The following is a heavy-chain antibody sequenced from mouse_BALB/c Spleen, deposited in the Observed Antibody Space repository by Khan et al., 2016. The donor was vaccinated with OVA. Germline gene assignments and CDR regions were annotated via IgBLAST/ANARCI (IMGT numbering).Heavy chain of an antibody. J-gene: IGHJ1*01. CDR3: TRDGNYAHWYFDV. CDR2: ISSGSTYT. Sequence: EVELVESGGGLVKPGGSLKLSCAASGFSFSTYTMSWVRQTPEKRLEWVATISSGSTYTYYPDSVRGRFTISRDNAKNTLYLQMSSLKSEDTAMYYCTRDGNYAHWYFDVWGAGTTATVSS. V-gene: IGHV5-6-4*01. CDR1: GFSFSTYT. D-gene: IGHD2-1*01.